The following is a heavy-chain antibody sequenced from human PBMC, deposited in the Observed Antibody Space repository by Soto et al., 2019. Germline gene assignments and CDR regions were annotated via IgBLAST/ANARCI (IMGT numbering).Heavy chain of an antibody. CDR2: ISYDGSNK. CDR1: GFTFSSYA. Sequence: GGSLRLSCAASGFTFSSYAMHWVRQAPGKGLEWVAVISYDGSNKYYADSVKGRFTISRDNSKNTLYLQMNSLRAEDTAVYYCARIQRLRYFDWLYDAFDIWGQGTMVTVSS. D-gene: IGHD3-9*01. CDR3: ARIQRLRYFDWLYDAFDI. J-gene: IGHJ3*02. V-gene: IGHV3-30-3*01.